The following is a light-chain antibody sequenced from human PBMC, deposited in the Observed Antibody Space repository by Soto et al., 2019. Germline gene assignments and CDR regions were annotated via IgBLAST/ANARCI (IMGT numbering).Light chain of an antibody. V-gene: IGLV2-14*01. CDR2: DVS. Sequence: QSXLTQPASVSGSPGQSITISCTGTSSDVGGYNYVSWYQQHPGKAPKLMIYDVSNRPSGVSNRFSGSKSGNTASLTISGLQAEDEADYYCSSYTSSSTLYVFGTGTKVTVL. CDR3: SSYTSSSTLYV. CDR1: SSDVGGYNY. J-gene: IGLJ1*01.